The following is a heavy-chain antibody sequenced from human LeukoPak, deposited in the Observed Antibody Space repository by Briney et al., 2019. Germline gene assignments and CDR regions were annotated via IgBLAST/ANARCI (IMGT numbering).Heavy chain of an antibody. J-gene: IGHJ4*02. D-gene: IGHD6-13*01. Sequence: GGSLRLSCAASGFTFSSYAMSWLRQAPGKGLEWVSAISGSGGSTYYADSVKGRFTISRDNSKNTLYLQMNSLRADDTAVYYCAKDGLGQQLVYYFDYWGQGTRVTVSS. CDR2: ISGSGGST. CDR3: AKDGLGQQLVYYFDY. CDR1: GFTFSSYA. V-gene: IGHV3-23*01.